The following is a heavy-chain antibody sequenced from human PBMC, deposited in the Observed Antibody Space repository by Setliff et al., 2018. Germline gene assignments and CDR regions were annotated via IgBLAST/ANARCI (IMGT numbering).Heavy chain of an antibody. D-gene: IGHD6-6*01. CDR1: GYAFTDYY. V-gene: IGHV1-2*02. CDR2: INPHNGGT. J-gene: IGHJ4*02. Sequence: ASVKVSCKSSGYAFTDYYIHWIRQAPGQGPEWMGWINPHNGGTVYAENFQGRVTLTRDTSIATAHMELSRLSSDDTAVYYCSRGRRGSTWTSDFWGQGTLVTVSS. CDR3: SRGRRGSTWTSDF.